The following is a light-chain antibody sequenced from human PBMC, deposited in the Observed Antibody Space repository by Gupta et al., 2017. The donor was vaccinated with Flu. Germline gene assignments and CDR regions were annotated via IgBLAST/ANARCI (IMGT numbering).Light chain of an antibody. J-gene: IGKJ5*01. CDR1: QGISNH. CDR3: QKYRGAPHP. CDR2: STS. V-gene: IGKV1-27*01. Sequence: GDRVTITCRASQGISNHLAWYQQRPGKVPKLLIYSTSTLKSGVPSRFSGSGSGTEFTLTISRLQPEDVATYYCQKYRGAPHPFGQGTRLEI.